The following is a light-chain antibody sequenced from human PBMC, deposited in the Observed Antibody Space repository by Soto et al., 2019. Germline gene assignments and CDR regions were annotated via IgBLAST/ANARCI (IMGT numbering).Light chain of an antibody. J-gene: IGLJ3*02. Sequence: QSVLTQPPSASGTPGQRVTISCSGGSYNIGKNLVYWYQQRPGTAPKLLIFKTDARPSGVPERFSGSNSGSSASLAISGLRSEDEADYFCAAWDDSLSAWVFGGGTKSPS. CDR3: AAWDDSLSAWV. V-gene: IGLV1-47*01. CDR2: KTD. CDR1: SYNIGKNL.